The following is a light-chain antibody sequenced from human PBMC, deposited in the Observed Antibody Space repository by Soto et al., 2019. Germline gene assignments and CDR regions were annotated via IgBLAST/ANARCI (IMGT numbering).Light chain of an antibody. Sequence: EIVLTQSPATLSLSPWERATLSCRASPSVPNYLAWYQQKPGQAPRLLIYGAASRATGIPGRFSRSGSGTDFTLTISRLETEEFAVYYCQQYGTSPFTFGQGTRLEIK. V-gene: IGKV3-20*01. CDR2: GAA. CDR3: QQYGTSPFT. J-gene: IGKJ5*01. CDR1: PSVPNY.